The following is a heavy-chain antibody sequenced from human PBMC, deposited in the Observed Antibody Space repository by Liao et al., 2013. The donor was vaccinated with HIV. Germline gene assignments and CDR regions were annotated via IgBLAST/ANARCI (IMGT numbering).Heavy chain of an antibody. CDR3: ARTNPLYCTSTSCYSDYFDY. V-gene: IGHV4-4*07. D-gene: IGHD2-2*01. CDR2: IYTSGST. J-gene: IGHJ4*02. Sequence: QVQLQESGPGLVKPSQTLSLTCTVSGGSISSYYWSWIRQPAGKGLEWIGRIYTSGSTNYNPSLKSRVSLSVDTSKNQFSLKLSSVTAADTAVYYCARTNPLYCTSTSCYSDYFDYWGQGTLVTVSS. CDR1: GGSISSYY.